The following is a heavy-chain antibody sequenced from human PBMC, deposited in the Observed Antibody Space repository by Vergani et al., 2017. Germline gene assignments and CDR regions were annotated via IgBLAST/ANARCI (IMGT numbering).Heavy chain of an antibody. D-gene: IGHD3-9*01. V-gene: IGHV3-30*18. CDR2: ISYDGSNK. J-gene: IGHJ4*02. Sequence: QVQLVESGGGVVQPGRSLRLSCAASGFTFSSYGMHWVRQAPGKGLEWVAVISYDGSNKYYADSVKGRFTISRDNSKNTLYLQMNSLRAEDTAVYYCAKEGAEYYDILTGYSFPYYFDYWGQGTLVTVSS. CDR3: AKEGAEYYDILTGYSFPYYFDY. CDR1: GFTFSSYG.